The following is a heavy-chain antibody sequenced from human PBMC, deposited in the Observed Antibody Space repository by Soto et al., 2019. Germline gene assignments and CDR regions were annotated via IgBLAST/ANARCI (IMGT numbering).Heavy chain of an antibody. J-gene: IGHJ4*02. CDR3: ARGNYDSSGYYDY. Sequence: SETLSLTCTVSGGSISSYYWSWIRQPPGKGLEWIGYIYYSGSTNYNPSLKSRVTISVDTSKNQFSLKLSSVTAADTAVYYCARGNYDSSGYYDYWGQGTLVTVSS. V-gene: IGHV4-59*01. CDR1: GGSISSYY. CDR2: IYYSGST. D-gene: IGHD3-22*01.